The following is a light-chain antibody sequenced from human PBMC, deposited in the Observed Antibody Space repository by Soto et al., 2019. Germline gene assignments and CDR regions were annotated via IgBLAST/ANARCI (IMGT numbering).Light chain of an antibody. CDR1: QSVSSAY. J-gene: IGKJ5*01. V-gene: IGKV3-15*01. Sequence: EIVLTQSPGTLSLSPGERATLSCRASQSVSSAYLAWYQQKPGQAPRLLIYGASTRATGIPARFSGSGSGTEFTLTISSLQSEDFAVYYCQQYNNWPPGTFGQGTRLEI. CDR3: QQYNNWPPGT. CDR2: GAS.